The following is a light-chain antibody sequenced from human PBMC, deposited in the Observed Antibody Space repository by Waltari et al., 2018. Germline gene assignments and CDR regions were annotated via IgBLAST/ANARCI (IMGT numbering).Light chain of an antibody. V-gene: IGKV3-20*01. Sequence: VMTQPLVTLSLSAGERATLFCRASQCISRYLVWYQQRPGQAPRLLSDGASIRAAGIPDRFSGSGSGTDFTLSISVLEPEDFAVYYCQNHERLPATFGQGTRVEIK. J-gene: IGKJ1*01. CDR1: QCISRY. CDR2: GAS. CDR3: QNHERLPAT.